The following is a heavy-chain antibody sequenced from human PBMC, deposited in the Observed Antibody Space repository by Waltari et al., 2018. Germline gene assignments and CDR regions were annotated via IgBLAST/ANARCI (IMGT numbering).Heavy chain of an antibody. J-gene: IGHJ6*02. CDR1: GYTCTSYD. D-gene: IGHD3-3*01. V-gene: IGHV1-8*01. CDR2: MNPNSGNT. CDR3: ARVNFWSGYYYGMDV. Sequence: QVQLVQSGAEVKKPGASVKVSCKASGYTCTSYDINWVRQATGQGLEWMGWMNPNSGNTGYAQKFQGRVTMTRNTSISTAYMELSSLRSEDTAVYYCARVNFWSGYYYGMDVWGQGTTVTVSS.